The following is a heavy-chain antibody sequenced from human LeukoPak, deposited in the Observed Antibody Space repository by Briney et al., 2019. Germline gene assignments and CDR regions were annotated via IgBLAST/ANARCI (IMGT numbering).Heavy chain of an antibody. V-gene: IGHV1-2*06. Sequence: ASVMLSCKASGYTFTANYIHWVRQAPGQGLEWVGRIHPKSGGANYAQKFRDRVTFTSDTSINTAYMKRSGLRSDDAAVYYCVRAYYDSSGYFGWGTDYYYYYMDVWGEGTTVTISS. CDR3: VRAYYDSSGYFGWGTDYYYYYMDV. D-gene: IGHD3-22*01. CDR1: GYTFTANY. CDR2: IHPKSGGA. J-gene: IGHJ6*03.